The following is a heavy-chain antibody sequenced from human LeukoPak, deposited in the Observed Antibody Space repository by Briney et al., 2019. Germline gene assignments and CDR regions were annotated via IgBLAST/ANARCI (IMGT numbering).Heavy chain of an antibody. V-gene: IGHV4-38-2*02. CDR3: ARVLSGSYRTFSFDY. D-gene: IGHD1-26*01. CDR1: GYSISSGYY. CDR2: IYHSGST. J-gene: IGHJ4*02. Sequence: SETLSLTCTVSGYSISSGYYWGWIRQPPGKGLEWIGSIYHSGSTNYNPSLKSRVTISVDTSKDQFSLKLSSVTAADTAVYYCARVLSGSYRTFSFDYWGQGTLVTVSS.